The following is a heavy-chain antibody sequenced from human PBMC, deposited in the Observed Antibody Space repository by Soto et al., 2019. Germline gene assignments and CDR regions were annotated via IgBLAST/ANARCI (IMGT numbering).Heavy chain of an antibody. CDR3: ARAPCFGEVPQGGDY. V-gene: IGHV3-23*01. Sequence: EVRLLESGGGLVQPGGSLRLSCAGSGFTFSNFAMSWVRQAPGKGLEWVSAMSASGSTTFYADSVRGRFTMSRDNSHNMKYLQMNSRRADDTDIYYCARAPCFGEVPQGGDYWGQGTLVTVSS. J-gene: IGHJ4*02. CDR2: MSASGSTT. CDR1: GFTFSNFA. D-gene: IGHD3-10*01.